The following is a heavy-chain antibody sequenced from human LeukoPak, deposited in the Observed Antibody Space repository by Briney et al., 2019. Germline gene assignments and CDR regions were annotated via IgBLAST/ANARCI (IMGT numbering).Heavy chain of an antibody. D-gene: IGHD1-26*01. CDR3: AKDLGGAGSGPIDP. V-gene: IGHV3-30*18. CDR2: ISYDGSNE. CDR1: GFTFSSYG. J-gene: IGHJ5*02. Sequence: GGSLRLSCAASGFTFSSYGMHWVRQAPGKGLEWVAVISYDGSNEYYADSVKGRFTISRDNSKNTLYLQMNSLRAEDTAVYYCAKDLGGAGSGPIDPWGQGTLVTVSS.